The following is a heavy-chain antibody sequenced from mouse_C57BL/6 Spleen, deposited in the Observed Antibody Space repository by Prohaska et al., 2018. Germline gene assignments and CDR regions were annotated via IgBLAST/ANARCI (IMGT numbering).Heavy chain of an antibody. CDR1: GYTFTSYW. V-gene: IGHV1-7*01. CDR3: ARDYYGSSETSFAY. CDR2: INPSSGYT. Sequence: GYTFTSYWMHWVKQRPGQGLEWIGYINPSSGYTKYNQKFKDKATLTADKSSSTAYMQLSSLTYEDSAVYYCARDYYGSSETSFAYWGQGTLVTVSA. D-gene: IGHD1-1*01. J-gene: IGHJ3*01.